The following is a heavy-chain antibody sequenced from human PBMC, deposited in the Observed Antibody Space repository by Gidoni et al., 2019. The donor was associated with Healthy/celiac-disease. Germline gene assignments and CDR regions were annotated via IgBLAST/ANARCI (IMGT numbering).Heavy chain of an antibody. J-gene: IGHJ6*02. CDR1: GGSISSGDYY. CDR3: AVTFGGLIVTSYGMDV. CDR2: IYYSGST. V-gene: IGHV4-30-4*01. Sequence: QVQLQESGPGLVQPSQTLSLTCTVSGGSISSGDYYWSWIRQPPGKGLEWIGYIYYSGSTYYNPSLKSRVTISVDTSKNQFSLKLSSVTAADTAVYYCAVTFGGLIVTSYGMDVWGQGTTVTVSS. D-gene: IGHD3-16*02.